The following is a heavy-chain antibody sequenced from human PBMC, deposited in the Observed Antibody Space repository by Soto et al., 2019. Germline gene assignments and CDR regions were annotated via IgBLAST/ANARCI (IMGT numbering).Heavy chain of an antibody. V-gene: IGHV5-51*01. J-gene: IGHJ6*02. D-gene: IGHD6-13*01. Sequence: PXXSLKISFKGSGYSFTSYWISWVLQMPGKGMELMGIIYPGDSDTRYSPSFQGQVTISADKSISTAYLQWSSLKDSDTAMYYCARTAAAGKYYYGMDVWGQGTTVTVS. CDR3: ARTAAAGKYYYGMDV. CDR2: IYPGDSDT. CDR1: GYSFTSYW.